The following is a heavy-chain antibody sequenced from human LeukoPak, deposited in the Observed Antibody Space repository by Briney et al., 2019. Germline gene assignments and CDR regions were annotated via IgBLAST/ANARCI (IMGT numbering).Heavy chain of an antibody. J-gene: IGHJ5*02. CDR2: IYYSGST. CDR1: GGSISSSSYY. V-gene: IGHV4-39*01. D-gene: IGHD3-3*01. CDR3: ARLFWSGYYLGFDP. Sequence: SETLSLTCTVSGGSISSSSYYWGWIRQPPGKGLEWIGSIYYSGSTHYNPSLKNRVTISVDTSKNQFSLKLSSVTAADTAVYYCARLFWSGYYLGFDPWGQGTLVTVSS.